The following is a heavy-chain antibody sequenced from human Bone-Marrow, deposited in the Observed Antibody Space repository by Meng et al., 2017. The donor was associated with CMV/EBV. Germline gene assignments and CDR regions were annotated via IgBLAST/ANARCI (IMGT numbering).Heavy chain of an antibody. CDR2: ISSSETNI. CDR1: GFTFSSYW. CDR3: VTPFLVTPNY. Sequence: GESLKISCAASGFTFSSYWMSWVRQAPGKGLEWVSYISSSETNIYYPDSVKGRFTISRDNAKNSLYLQMNSLRAEDTAVYYCVTPFLVTPNYWGQGTLVTVSS. J-gene: IGHJ1*01. D-gene: IGHD4-23*01. V-gene: IGHV3-48*04.